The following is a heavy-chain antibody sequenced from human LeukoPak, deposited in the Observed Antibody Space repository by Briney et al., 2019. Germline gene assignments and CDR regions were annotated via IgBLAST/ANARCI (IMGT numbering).Heavy chain of an antibody. CDR1: GGTFSSYA. D-gene: IGHD1-26*01. J-gene: IGHJ6*03. CDR2: IIPIFGTA. V-gene: IGHV1-69*13. CDR3: ARGGFSGSFLGYYYYYMDV. Sequence: GASVKVSCKASGGTFSSYAISWVRQAPGQGLEWMGGIIPIFGTANYAQKFQGRVTITADESTSTAYMELSSLRSEDTAVYYCARGGFSGSFLGYYYYYMDVWGKGTTVTVSS.